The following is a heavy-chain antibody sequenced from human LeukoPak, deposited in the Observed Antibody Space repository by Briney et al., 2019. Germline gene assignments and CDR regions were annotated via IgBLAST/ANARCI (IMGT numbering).Heavy chain of an antibody. CDR3: ARDQIGYGLDY. J-gene: IGHJ4*02. CDR1: SGSINNHY. Sequence: PSETLSLTCLVSSGSINNHYWSWIRQPPGKGLEWIGYIYDSWNTNYNPSLKSRVTISIDTSKNQFSLNLTSVTAADTAVYYCARDQIGYGLDYWGQGTLVTVSS. D-gene: IGHD5-18*01. CDR2: IYDSWNT. V-gene: IGHV4-59*11.